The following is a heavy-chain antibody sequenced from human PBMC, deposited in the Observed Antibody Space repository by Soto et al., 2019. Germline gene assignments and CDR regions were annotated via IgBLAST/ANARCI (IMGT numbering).Heavy chain of an antibody. CDR3: ARQATPYSYDRQEYDY. CDR2: IDPSDSYT. D-gene: IGHD5-18*01. CDR1: GYSFTSYW. Sequence: PGESLKISCKGSGYSFTSYWISWVRQMPGKGLEWMGRIDPSDSYTNYSPSFQGHVTISADKSISTAYLQWSSLKASDTAMYYCARQATPYSYDRQEYDYWGQGTLVTVSS. J-gene: IGHJ4*02. V-gene: IGHV5-10-1*01.